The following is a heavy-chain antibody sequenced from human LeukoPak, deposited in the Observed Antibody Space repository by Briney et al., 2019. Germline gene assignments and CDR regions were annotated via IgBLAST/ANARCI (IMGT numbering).Heavy chain of an antibody. D-gene: IGHD3-22*01. CDR2: IRYDGSNK. J-gene: IGHJ6*03. V-gene: IGHV3-30*02. CDR1: GFTFSSYG. CDR3: AKAPIDYYYYYYMDV. Sequence: GGSLRLSCAASGFTFSSYGMHWVRQAPGKGLEWVAFIRYDGSNKYYADSVKGRFTISRDNSKNTLYLQMNSLRAEDTAVYYCAKAPIDYYYYYYMDVWGKGTTVTISS.